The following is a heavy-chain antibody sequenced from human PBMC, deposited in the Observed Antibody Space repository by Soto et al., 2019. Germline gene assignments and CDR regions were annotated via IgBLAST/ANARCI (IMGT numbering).Heavy chain of an antibody. CDR2: IYYSGST. Sequence: SETLSLTCTVSGGSISSGGYYWSWIRQHPGKGLEWIGYIYYSGSTYYNPSLKSRVTISVDTSKNQFSLKLSSVTAADTAVYYCARGSRSGWYSFWGQGTLVTVSS. D-gene: IGHD6-19*01. J-gene: IGHJ4*02. CDR3: ARGSRSGWYSF. V-gene: IGHV4-31*03. CDR1: GGSISSGGYY.